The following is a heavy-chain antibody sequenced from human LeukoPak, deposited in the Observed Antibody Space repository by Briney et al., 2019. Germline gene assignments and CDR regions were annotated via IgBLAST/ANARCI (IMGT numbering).Heavy chain of an antibody. Sequence: ASVKVSCKASGHTFTCYYMHWVRQAPGQGLEWVGWINPNSGGRNYAQKFQGRVTMTRDTAISTAEMELSRLRSDDTAVYYCARAQDIVVVVDGWFDPWGQGTLVTVSS. CDR2: INPNSGGR. CDR1: GHTFTCYY. J-gene: IGHJ5*02. D-gene: IGHD2-15*01. CDR3: ARAQDIVVVVDGWFDP. V-gene: IGHV1-2*02.